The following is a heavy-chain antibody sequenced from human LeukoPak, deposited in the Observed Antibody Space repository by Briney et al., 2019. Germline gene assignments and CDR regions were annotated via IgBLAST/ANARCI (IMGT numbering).Heavy chain of an antibody. CDR1: GFTFSSYA. V-gene: IGHV3-23*01. Sequence: GGSLRLSCAASGFTFSSYAMSWVRQAPGKGLEWVSAISGSGGSTYYADSVKGRFTISRDDSKNTLYLQMNSLRAEDTAVYYCAKGTLRFSWNYFDYWGQGTLVTVSS. CDR2: ISGSGGST. D-gene: IGHD3-3*01. CDR3: AKGTLRFSWNYFDY. J-gene: IGHJ4*02.